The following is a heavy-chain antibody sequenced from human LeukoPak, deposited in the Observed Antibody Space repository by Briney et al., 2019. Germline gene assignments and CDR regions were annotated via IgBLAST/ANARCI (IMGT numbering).Heavy chain of an antibody. J-gene: IGHJ6*02. V-gene: IGHV3-30-3*01. CDR2: ISYDGSNK. Sequence: GGSLRLSCAASGFTFSSYWMSWVRQAPGKGLEWVAVISYDGSNKYYADSVKGRFTISRDNSKNSLFLQMSSLRAEDTGVYFCARDSLAPHHSETSVVWGMDVWGQGTTVTVS. CDR3: ARDSLAPHHSETSVVWGMDV. CDR1: GFTFSSYW. D-gene: IGHD5/OR15-5a*01.